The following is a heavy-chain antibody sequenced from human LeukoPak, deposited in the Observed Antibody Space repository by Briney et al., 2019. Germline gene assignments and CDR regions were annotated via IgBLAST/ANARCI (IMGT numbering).Heavy chain of an antibody. J-gene: IGHJ6*02. CDR2: ISPYNGDT. Sequence: ASVKVSCKASGYTFTSYGLSWVRQAPGQGLEWMGWISPYNGDTNYALNLQGRVTMTTDTSTSTAYMELRSLRSDDTAIYYCARGGNTLVRGVNYGMDVWGQGTTVTVSS. CDR1: GYTFTSYG. V-gene: IGHV1-18*01. D-gene: IGHD3-10*01. CDR3: ARGGNTLVRGVNYGMDV.